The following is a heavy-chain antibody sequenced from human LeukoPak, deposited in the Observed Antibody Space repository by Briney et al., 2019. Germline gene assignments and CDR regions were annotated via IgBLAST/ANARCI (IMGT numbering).Heavy chain of an antibody. V-gene: IGHV1-18*01. CDR1: GYTFTSYG. D-gene: IGHD5-12*01. Sequence: GASVKVSCKASGYTFTSYGISWVRQAPGQGLEWMGWISAYNGNTNYAQKLQGRVTMTTDTSTSTAYMELRSLRSDDTAVCYCARDVGATNDYYYYYYMDVWGKGTTVTISS. J-gene: IGHJ6*03. CDR3: ARDVGATNDYYYYYYMDV. CDR2: ISAYNGNT.